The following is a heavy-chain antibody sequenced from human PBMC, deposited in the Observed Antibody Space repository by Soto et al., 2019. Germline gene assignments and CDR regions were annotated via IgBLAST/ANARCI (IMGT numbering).Heavy chain of an antibody. CDR2: IKSKTDGGTT. CDR1: GFTFSNAW. Sequence: PGGSLRLSCAASGFTFSNAWMNWVRQAPGKGLEWVGRIKSKTDGGTTDYAAPVKGRFTISRDDSKNTLYLQMNSLKTEDTAVYYCTTVIVLVPAAMPDYYYGMDVWGQGTTVTVSS. J-gene: IGHJ6*02. V-gene: IGHV3-15*07. D-gene: IGHD2-2*01. CDR3: TTVIVLVPAAMPDYYYGMDV.